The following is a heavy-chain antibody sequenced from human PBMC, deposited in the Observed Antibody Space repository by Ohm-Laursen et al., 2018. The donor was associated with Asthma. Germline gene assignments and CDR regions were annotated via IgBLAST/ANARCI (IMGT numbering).Heavy chain of an antibody. V-gene: IGHV3-23*01. CDR1: GFTVSGNY. CDR2: ISLGGGGT. Sequence: SLRLSCTASGFTVSGNYMTWVRQAPGKGLEWVSTISLGGGGTYFADSVRGRFTISRDNSNNMLYLHMNSLRADDTAVYYCAKDEYSTTLGVGAFDFWGQGTLVTVSS. D-gene: IGHD6-13*01. CDR3: AKDEYSTTLGVGAFDF. J-gene: IGHJ4*02.